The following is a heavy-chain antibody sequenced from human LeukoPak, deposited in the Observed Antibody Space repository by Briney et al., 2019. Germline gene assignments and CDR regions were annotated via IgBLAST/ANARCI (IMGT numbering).Heavy chain of an antibody. D-gene: IGHD1-26*01. CDR2: IYYSGST. J-gene: IGHJ4*02. V-gene: IGHV4-59*08. CDR1: XGXXXSXY. CDR3: ASQGSGSYYR. Sequence: SETLSLTCTVSXGXXXSXYXSXIRQPXXXXLEWIGYIYYSGSTNYNPSLKSRVTISVDTSKNQFSLKLSSVTAADTAVYYCASQGSGSYYRWGQGTLVTVSS.